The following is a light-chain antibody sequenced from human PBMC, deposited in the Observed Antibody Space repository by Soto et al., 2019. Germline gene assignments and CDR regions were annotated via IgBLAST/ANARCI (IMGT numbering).Light chain of an antibody. V-gene: IGKV3-15*01. CDR3: QQYNNWPRT. J-gene: IGKJ1*01. Sequence: ETLMTQSAATLSVSPGERVTLSCRASQSVNSNLAWYQQKPGQAPRLLIYGASTRVTGIPARFSGSGSGTDSTLAISSLQSKDFAVYYCQQYNNWPRTFGQGTKVEVK. CDR2: GAS. CDR1: QSVNSN.